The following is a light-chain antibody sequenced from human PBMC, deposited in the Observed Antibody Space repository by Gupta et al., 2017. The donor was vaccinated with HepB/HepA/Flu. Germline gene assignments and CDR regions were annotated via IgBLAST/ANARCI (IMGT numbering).Light chain of an antibody. V-gene: IGLV7-46*01. J-gene: IGLJ2*01. CDR2: EAT. CDR1: TGAVTSGHY. Sequence: QAVVTPEPSLTVSPGGTVTLTCGSSTGAVTSGHYPYWFQQKPGQAPRTLIYEATNKHSWTPARFSGSLLGGKAALTLSNVQPEDEAEYYCLIFYGGGKIGVFGGGTKVTVL. CDR3: LIFYGGGKIGV.